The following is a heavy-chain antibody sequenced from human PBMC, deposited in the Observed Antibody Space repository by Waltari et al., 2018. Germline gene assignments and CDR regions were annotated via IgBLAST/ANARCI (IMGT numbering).Heavy chain of an antibody. D-gene: IGHD6-19*01. Sequence: QLQLQESGPGLVKPSETLSLTCTVSGDSIRRSTYYWGWIRPPPGQGLEWIGTIDYSGSTYYNPSLKSRVTISVDTSKNQFSLKLSFVTAADTAVYYCARDPYRSGWAGNYYGMDVWGQGTTVTVSS. V-gene: IGHV4-39*07. J-gene: IGHJ6*02. CDR2: IDYSGST. CDR1: GDSIRRSTYY. CDR3: ARDPYRSGWAGNYYGMDV.